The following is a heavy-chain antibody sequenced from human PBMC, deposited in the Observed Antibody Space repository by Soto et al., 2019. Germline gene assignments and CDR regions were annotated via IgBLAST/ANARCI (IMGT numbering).Heavy chain of an antibody. D-gene: IGHD2-21*02. CDR1: GFTFSSYS. Sequence: EVQLVESGGGLVKPGGSLRLSCAASGFTFSSYSMNWVRQAPGKGLEWVSSISSSSSYIYYADSVKGRFTISRDNAKNPLYLQMNSLRAEDTAVYYCARTPCGGDCYPPYDGMDVWGQGTTVTVSS. J-gene: IGHJ6*02. CDR2: ISSSSSYI. CDR3: ARTPCGGDCYPPYDGMDV. V-gene: IGHV3-21*01.